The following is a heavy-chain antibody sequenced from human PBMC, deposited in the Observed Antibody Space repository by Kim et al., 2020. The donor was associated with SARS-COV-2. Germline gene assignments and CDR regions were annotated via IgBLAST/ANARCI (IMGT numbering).Heavy chain of an antibody. CDR2: ISYDGRTE. CDR1: GFIFTNYG. CDR3: AKDPGYHGSGRYFWFDP. D-gene: IGHD3-10*01. Sequence: GGSLRLSCAASGFIFTNYGMHWVRQAPGKGLEWVAVISYDGRTEYNVDSVKGRFTISRDNSNNTLYLQMNSLRDEDTAVYYCAKDPGYHGSGRYFWFDP. J-gene: IGHJ5*02. V-gene: IGHV3-30*18.